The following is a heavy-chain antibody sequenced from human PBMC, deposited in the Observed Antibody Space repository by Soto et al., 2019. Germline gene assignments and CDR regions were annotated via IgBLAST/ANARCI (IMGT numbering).Heavy chain of an antibody. V-gene: IGHV1-69*06. CDR1: GGTFSSYA. D-gene: IGHD6-19*01. J-gene: IGHJ6*02. CDR3: ARDRVAVAGYYYDGMDV. Sequence: SVKVSCKASGGTFSSYAISWVRQAPGQGLEWMGGIIPIFGTANYAQKFQGRVTITADKSTSTAYMELSSLRSEDTAVYYCARDRVAVAGYYYDGMDVWGQGSTVTVSS. CDR2: IIPIFGTA.